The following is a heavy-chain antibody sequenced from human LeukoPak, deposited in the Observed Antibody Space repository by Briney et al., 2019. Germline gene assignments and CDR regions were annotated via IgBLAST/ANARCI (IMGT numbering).Heavy chain of an antibody. CDR3: ARVHFSSSPYFDY. CDR2: ITNDGSST. D-gene: IGHD6-6*01. V-gene: IGHV3-74*01. CDR1: GLTFSSHW. J-gene: IGHJ4*02. Sequence: GGSLRLSCAASGLTFSSHWMHWVRQAPGKGLVWVSRITNDGSSTTYADSVKGRFTISRDNAKNTLYLQMNSLRAEDTAVYYCARVHFSSSPYFDYWGQGTLVTVSS.